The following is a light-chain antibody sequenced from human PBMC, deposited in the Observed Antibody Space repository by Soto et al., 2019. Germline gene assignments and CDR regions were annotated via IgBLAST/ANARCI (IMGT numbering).Light chain of an antibody. CDR1: STDFENYNL. V-gene: IGLV2-14*02. CDR3: SSYTSSSTPYV. J-gene: IGLJ1*01. CDR2: EGT. Sequence: QSALTQPASVSGSPGQSITISCTRSSTDFENYNLVSWYQHCPDKAPKLIIYEGTKRPSEISDRFSGSESDTTASLIISGLQPEDEADYYCSSYTSSSTPYVFGTGTKVTVL.